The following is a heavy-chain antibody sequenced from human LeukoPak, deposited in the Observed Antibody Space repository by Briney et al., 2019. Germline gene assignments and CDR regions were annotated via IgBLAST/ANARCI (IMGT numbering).Heavy chain of an antibody. CDR3: ARGTCTGGSCSFDY. Sequence: PSETLSLTCTASGGSISSYYFSWIRQPPGKGLEWIGYIYYSGSTNYNPSLKSRVTMSLDTSKNQFSLKLASVTAADTALYYCARGTCTGGSCSFDYWGQGTLVTVSS. D-gene: IGHD2-15*01. CDR1: GGSISSYY. V-gene: IGHV4-59*01. CDR2: IYYSGST. J-gene: IGHJ4*02.